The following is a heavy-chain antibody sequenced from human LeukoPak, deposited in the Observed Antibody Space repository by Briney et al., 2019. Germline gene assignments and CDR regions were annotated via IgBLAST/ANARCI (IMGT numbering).Heavy chain of an antibody. J-gene: IGHJ4*02. CDR3: ARVSYYGGYYFDY. D-gene: IGHD2-21*01. CDR2: IYYSGST. V-gene: IGHV4-59*01. Sequence: PSETLSLTCTVSGGSISSYYWSWIRQPPGKGLEWIGYIYYSGSTNYNPSLKSRVTISVDTSKNQFSLKLSSVTAAGTAVYYCARVSYYGGYYFDYWGQGTLVTVSS. CDR1: GGSISSYY.